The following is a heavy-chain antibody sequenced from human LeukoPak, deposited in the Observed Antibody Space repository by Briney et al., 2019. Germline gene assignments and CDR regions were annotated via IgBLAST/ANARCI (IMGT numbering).Heavy chain of an antibody. CDR3: ARGGRWFGELLGFDY. D-gene: IGHD3-10*01. CDR2: INHSGST. Sequence: SETLSLTCAVYGGSFSGYYWSWIRQPPGKGLEWIGEINHSGSTNYNPSLKSRVTIPVDTSKNQFSLKLSSVTAADTAVYYCARGGRWFGELLGFDYWGQGTLVTVSS. CDR1: GGSFSGYY. J-gene: IGHJ4*02. V-gene: IGHV4-34*01.